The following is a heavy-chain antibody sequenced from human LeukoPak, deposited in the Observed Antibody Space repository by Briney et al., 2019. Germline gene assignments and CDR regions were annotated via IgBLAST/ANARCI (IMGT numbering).Heavy chain of an antibody. CDR3: ARDVWSGYYQYYYYCDMDV. V-gene: IGHV1-18*01. J-gene: IGHJ6*02. CDR1: GYTFTSYG. CDR2: ISAYNGNT. Sequence: ASVKVSCKASGYTFTSYGISWVRQAPGQGLEWMGWISAYNGNTNYAQKLQGRVTMTTDTSTSTAYMELRSLRSDDTAVYYCARDVWSGYYQYYYYCDMDVWGQGTTVTVSS. D-gene: IGHD3-3*01.